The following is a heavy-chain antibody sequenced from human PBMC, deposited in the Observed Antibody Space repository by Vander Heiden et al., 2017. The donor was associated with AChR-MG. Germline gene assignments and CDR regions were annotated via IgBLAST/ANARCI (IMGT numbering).Heavy chain of an antibody. J-gene: IGHJ4*02. CDR2: ISSSSSYI. V-gene: IGHV3-21*01. CDR3: ARGGVVVPADGLDY. Sequence: EVQLVESGGGLVKPGGSLRLSCAASGFTFRSDSMNWVRQAPGKGLEWVSSISSSSSYIYYADSVKGRFTISRDNAKNSLYLQMNSLRAEDTAVYDCARGGVVVPADGLDYWGQGTLVTVA. D-gene: IGHD2-2*01. CDR1: GFTFRSDS.